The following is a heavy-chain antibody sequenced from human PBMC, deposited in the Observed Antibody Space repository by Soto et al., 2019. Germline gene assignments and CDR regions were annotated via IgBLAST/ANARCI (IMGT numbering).Heavy chain of an antibody. CDR3: ARTGSGSIDAFVI. CDR1: GFTFSSYA. Sequence: GGSLRLSCAASGFTFSSYAMHWVRQAPGKGLEWVAVISYDGSNKYYADSVKGRFTISRDNSKNTLYLQMNSLRAEDTAVYYCARTGSGSIDAFVIWGQGTMVAVSS. CDR2: ISYDGSNK. J-gene: IGHJ3*02. V-gene: IGHV3-30-3*01. D-gene: IGHD3-22*01.